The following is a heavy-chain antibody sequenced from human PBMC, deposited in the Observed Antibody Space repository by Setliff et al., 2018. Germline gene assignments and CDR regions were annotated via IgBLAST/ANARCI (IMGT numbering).Heavy chain of an antibody. D-gene: IGHD4-17*01. V-gene: IGHV4-34*01. Sequence: PSETLSLTCAVYGGSFSGYYWNWIRQPPGKGLEWIGEINHSGSANYNPSLQSRVTISVDTSKNQFSLTLSSVTAADTAVYYCARQIDYGDFQYFDYWGQGTQVTVSS. CDR3: ARQIDYGDFQYFDY. CDR1: GGSFSGYY. J-gene: IGHJ4*02. CDR2: INHSGSA.